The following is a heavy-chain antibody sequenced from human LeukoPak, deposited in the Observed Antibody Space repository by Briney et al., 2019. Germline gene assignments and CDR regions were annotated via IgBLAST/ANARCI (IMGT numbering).Heavy chain of an antibody. CDR2: AFVGGDT. CDR1: GLDVSSTY. D-gene: IGHD5-24*01. CDR3: ARDQLDH. V-gene: IGHV3-53*01. J-gene: IGHJ4*02. Sequence: GGSLRLSCASSGLDVSSTYMGWIRQAPGKGLEWVSTAFVGGDTYYAASVKGRFTLSEDSSRNTMFLQMHGLRPEDTAVYYCARDQLDHWGQGTLVAVSP.